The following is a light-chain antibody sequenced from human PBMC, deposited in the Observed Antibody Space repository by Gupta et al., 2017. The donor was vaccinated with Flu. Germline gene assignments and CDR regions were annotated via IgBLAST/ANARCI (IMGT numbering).Light chain of an antibody. J-gene: IGLJ1*01. Sequence: QSALTQPASVSGSPGQSITISCTGTSSDVGAYNYVSWYQQHPGKAPKLMIYEVSNRPSGVSNRFSGSKSGNTASLTISVLQAEDEADYYCSSYTNSITLVFGTGTKLTVL. CDR2: EVS. V-gene: IGLV2-14*01. CDR3: SSYTNSITLV. CDR1: SSDVGAYNY.